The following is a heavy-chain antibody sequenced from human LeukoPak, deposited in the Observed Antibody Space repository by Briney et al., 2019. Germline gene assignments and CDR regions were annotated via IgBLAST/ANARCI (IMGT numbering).Heavy chain of an antibody. CDR2: IYGGGTNT. Sequence: PGGSLRLSCAGSGFSFSSFAMTWVRQAPGKGLEWVSTIYGGGTNTFYADAVKGRFTISRDNSKNTVYLQMNSLRAEDTAVYYCVKEHVDRGFTRSFEIWGQGTVVTVSS. V-gene: IGHV3-23*01. J-gene: IGHJ3*02. CDR1: GFSFSSFA. CDR3: VKEHVDRGFTRSFEI. D-gene: IGHD3-10*01.